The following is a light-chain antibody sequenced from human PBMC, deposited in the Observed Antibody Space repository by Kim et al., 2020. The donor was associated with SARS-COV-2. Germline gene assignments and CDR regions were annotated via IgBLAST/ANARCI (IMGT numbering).Light chain of an antibody. CDR2: AAS. V-gene: IGKV1-9*01. J-gene: IGKJ2*01. Sequence: YTSLADEVTITCRASQGISSFLAWFQQKPGKAPEHLIYAASTLQSGVPSRFSGSGSGTEYSLTITGLQPEDFATYFCQQFQSYPYTFGQGTKLEI. CDR1: QGISSF. CDR3: QQFQSYPYT.